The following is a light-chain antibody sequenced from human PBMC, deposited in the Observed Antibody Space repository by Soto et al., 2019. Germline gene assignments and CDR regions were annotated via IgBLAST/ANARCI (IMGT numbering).Light chain of an antibody. V-gene: IGKV1-39*01. CDR1: QTVSSY. J-gene: IGKJ5*01. CDR3: QQTYSRPIT. Sequence: DIELTHSPSSLSAPVGDTVSIICXASQTVSSYLNWYQQKVGQAPRLLIYFISRLQTGVPSRFSGSGSGRDFTLTITSPQPEDSATYYCQQTYSRPITFGQGTRLEIK. CDR2: FIS.